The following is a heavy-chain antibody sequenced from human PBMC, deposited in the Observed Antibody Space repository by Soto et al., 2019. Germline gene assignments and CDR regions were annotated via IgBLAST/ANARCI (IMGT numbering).Heavy chain of an antibody. J-gene: IGHJ3*02. Sequence: WGSLGLSCAASGFTLSGDWMRLVRQAPGEGLGWVANLKQEGSEKNYVDSVKGRFTISRDNAKNSLYLQMNSLRAEDTAVYYCARVRNYEFWSGPGSDAFEIWGQGTMVTVSS. CDR3: ARVRNYEFWSGPGSDAFEI. V-gene: IGHV3-7*03. CDR1: GFTLSGDW. D-gene: IGHD3-3*01. CDR2: LKQEGSEK.